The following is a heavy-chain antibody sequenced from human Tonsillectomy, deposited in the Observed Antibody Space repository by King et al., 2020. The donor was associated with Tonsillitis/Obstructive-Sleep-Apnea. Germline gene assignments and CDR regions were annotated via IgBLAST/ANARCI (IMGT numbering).Heavy chain of an antibody. CDR2: IYWDDDQ. Sequence: TLKESGPALVKPTQTLTLTCSFSGFSLSTGVGVGWIRQPPGKALEWLALIYWDDDQRYRPSLKSRLSITKDSSKNQVVLTMTNMDPVDAATYFCACIRGDLFFDYWGQGTLVTVSS. CDR3: ACIRGDLFFDY. CDR1: GFSLSTGVG. J-gene: IGHJ4*02. D-gene: IGHD3-3*02. V-gene: IGHV2-5*02.